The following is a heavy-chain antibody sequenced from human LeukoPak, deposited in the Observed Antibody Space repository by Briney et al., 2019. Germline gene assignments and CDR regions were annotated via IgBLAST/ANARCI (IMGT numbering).Heavy chain of an antibody. Sequence: PSETLSLTCTVSGGSISSYYWSWVRQAPGKGLEWVSIIYSADNTYYADSVKGRFIISRDNSKNTMYLQMNSLRAEDTAVYYCARDRAYGDYASWGQGTLVTVSS. CDR2: IYSADNT. J-gene: IGHJ5*02. CDR1: GGSISSYY. D-gene: IGHD4-17*01. V-gene: IGHV3-53*01. CDR3: ARDRAYGDYAS.